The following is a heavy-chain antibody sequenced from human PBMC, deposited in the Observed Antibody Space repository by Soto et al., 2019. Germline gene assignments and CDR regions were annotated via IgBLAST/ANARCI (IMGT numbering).Heavy chain of an antibody. J-gene: IGHJ5*02. CDR3: ARDGFNIYYYDSSGPRWFDP. D-gene: IGHD3-22*01. CDR1: GYTFTSYA. CDR2: INAGNGNT. V-gene: IGHV1-3*01. Sequence: GASVKVSCKASGYTFTSYAMHWVRQAPGQRLEWMGWINAGNGNTKYSQKFQGRVTITRDTSASTAYMELSSLRSEDTAVYYCARDGFNIYYYDSSGPRWFDPWGQGTLVTVSS.